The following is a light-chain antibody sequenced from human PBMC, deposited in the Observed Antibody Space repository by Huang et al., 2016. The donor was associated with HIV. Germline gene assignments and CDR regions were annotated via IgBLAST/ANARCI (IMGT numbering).Light chain of an antibody. CDR2: SAS. CDR1: QNINTY. V-gene: IGKV1-39*01. CDR3: QQGYSALIT. J-gene: IGKJ5*01. Sequence: DILLTQSPSSLSASVGDRVTITCRASQNINTYLNWYQQKPGKAPNLLIHSASTLQTGVPSRFSGSGSGTAFNLTVNSLQPEDSATYYWQQGYSALITFGQGTRL.